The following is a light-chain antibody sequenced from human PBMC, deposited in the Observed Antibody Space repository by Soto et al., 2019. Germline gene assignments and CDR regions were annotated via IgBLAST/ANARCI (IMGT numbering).Light chain of an antibody. CDR3: QKYGGSPRT. Sequence: DIVLTQSPGTLSLSPLEIATLSCSASQSVSSNLASYQQKPGQAPRLLIYGASSRATGIPDRFSGSGSGTDFTLTISRLEPEDFAVYYCQKYGGSPRTFGQGTKVDIK. CDR1: QSVSSN. J-gene: IGKJ1*01. V-gene: IGKV3-20*01. CDR2: GAS.